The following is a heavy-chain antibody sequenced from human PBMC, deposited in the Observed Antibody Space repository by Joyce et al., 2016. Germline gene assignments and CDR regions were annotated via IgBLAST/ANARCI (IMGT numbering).Heavy chain of an antibody. CDR1: GYNFTSNG. CDR2: SSAKNGNT. D-gene: IGHD2-21*01. CDR3: ARDMYGDFDH. J-gene: IGHJ4*02. Sequence: QVQLVQSGGDVKNPGASVKVSCKASGYNFTSNGINWVRQAPGEGLAWMGWSSAKNGNTKDSQKVQGRDTLTTDTSTSTAYLELRSLRSDDTAVYYWARDMYGDFDHWGQGTLVTVSS. V-gene: IGHV1-18*01.